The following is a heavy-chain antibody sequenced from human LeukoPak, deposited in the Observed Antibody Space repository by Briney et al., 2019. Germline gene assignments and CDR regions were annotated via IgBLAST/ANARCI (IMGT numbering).Heavy chain of an antibody. CDR3: ARETTAGHFDY. V-gene: IGHV4-30-4*01. CDR1: GGSTSSGDYL. Sequence: SQTLSLTCTVSGGSTSSGDYLWGWIRQPPGKGLEWIGYIYYSGTTYYNPSLKSRVTISVDTSKNQFSLNLSSVTAADTAVYFCARETTAGHFDYWGQGALVTVSS. D-gene: IGHD1/OR15-1a*01. J-gene: IGHJ4*02. CDR2: IYYSGTT.